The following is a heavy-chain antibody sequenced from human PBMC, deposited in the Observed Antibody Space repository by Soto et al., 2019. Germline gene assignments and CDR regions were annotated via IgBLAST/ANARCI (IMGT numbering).Heavy chain of an antibody. CDR3: GRGRSGRLVVFS. V-gene: IGHV1-2*02. CDR2: IGPARGDT. J-gene: IGHJ4*02. Sequence: ASVKVSCKASGYTFTGHYIHWVRQAPGQGPEWMGEIGPARGDTRYAQKFQGRVTMTRDTSITTVYMELNNLSPDDTAIYFCGRGRSGRLVVFSWGQGTPVTVSS. CDR1: GYTFTGHY. D-gene: IGHD1-26*01.